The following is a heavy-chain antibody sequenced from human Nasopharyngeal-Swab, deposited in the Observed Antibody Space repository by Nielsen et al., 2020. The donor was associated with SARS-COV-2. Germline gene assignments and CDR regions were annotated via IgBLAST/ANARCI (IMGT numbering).Heavy chain of an antibody. V-gene: IGHV1-69*01. CDR3: ARGLTTVTTYYYYGMDV. CDR2: IIPIFGTA. D-gene: IGHD4-11*01. Sequence: WVRQAPGQGLGGMGGIIPIFGTANYAQKFQGRVTITADESTSTAYMELSSLRSEDTAVYYCARGLTTVTTYYYYGMDVWGQGTTVTVSS. J-gene: IGHJ6*02.